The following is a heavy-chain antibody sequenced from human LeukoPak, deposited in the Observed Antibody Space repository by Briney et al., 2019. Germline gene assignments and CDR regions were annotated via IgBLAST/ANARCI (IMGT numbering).Heavy chain of an antibody. D-gene: IGHD1-26*01. J-gene: IGHJ4*02. Sequence: GGSLRLSCAASGFTFSSYGMHWVRQAPGKGLEWVAFIRYDGTNKYYVDSVNGRFTISRDNSKNTLYLQMNSLRAEDTAVYYCAKDSWEVGATSEIDYWGQGTLVTVSS. CDR2: IRYDGTNK. CDR1: GFTFSSYG. CDR3: AKDSWEVGATSEIDY. V-gene: IGHV3-30*02.